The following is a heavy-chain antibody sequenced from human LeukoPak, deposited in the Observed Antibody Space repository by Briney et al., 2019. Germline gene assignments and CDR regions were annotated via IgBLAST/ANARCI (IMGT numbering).Heavy chain of an antibody. CDR3: ASRYDYSNYIDY. D-gene: IGHD4-11*01. J-gene: IGHJ4*02. V-gene: IGHV4-39*01. CDR1: GFTFSSYA. Sequence: PGGSLRLSCAASGFTFSSYAMSWIRQPPGKGLEWIGTIYYSGSTYYNPSLKSRVTISVDTSKNQFSLKLSSVTAADTAVYYCASRYDYSNYIDYWGQGTLVTVSS. CDR2: IYYSGST.